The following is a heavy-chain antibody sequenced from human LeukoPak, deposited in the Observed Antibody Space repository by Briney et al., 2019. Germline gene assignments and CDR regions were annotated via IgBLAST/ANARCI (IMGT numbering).Heavy chain of an antibody. CDR2: IFDNGNT. V-gene: IGHV4-59*02. Sequence: SETLSLTCTVSGGSVNNYYWSWIRQPPGKGLEWIGYIFDNGNTNYNPSLKSRVTISLDTSKNQFSLKLSSVTAADTAVYYCARARYYYGHYFDYWGQGTLVTVSS. D-gene: IGHD3-10*01. CDR1: GGSVNNYY. CDR3: ARARYYYGHYFDY. J-gene: IGHJ4*02.